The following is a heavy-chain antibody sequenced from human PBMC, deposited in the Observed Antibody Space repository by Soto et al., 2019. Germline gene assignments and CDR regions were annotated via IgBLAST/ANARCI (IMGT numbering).Heavy chain of an antibody. Sequence: SGPTLVNPTQTLTLTCTFSGFSLSTSGVGVGWIRQPPGKGLEWLALIYWNDDKRYSPSLKSRLTITKDTSKNQVVLTMTNMDPVDTATYYCAHSDVDTAMVYAFDIWGQGTMVTVSS. D-gene: IGHD5-18*01. V-gene: IGHV2-5*01. J-gene: IGHJ3*02. CDR2: IYWNDDK. CDR3: AHSDVDTAMVYAFDI. CDR1: GFSLSTSGVG.